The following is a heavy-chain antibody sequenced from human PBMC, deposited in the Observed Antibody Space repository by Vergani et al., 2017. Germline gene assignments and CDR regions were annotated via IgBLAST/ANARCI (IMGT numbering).Heavy chain of an antibody. Sequence: QLQLQESGPGLVKPSETLSLTCTVSGGSISSSGYYWGWIRQPPGKGLEWIGSIYYSGSTYYNPSLKSRVTISVDTSKNQFSLKLSSVTAADTAVYYCARPFAVHNYDFWSGYGEDVWGQGTTVTVSS. CDR3: ARPFAVHNYDFWSGYGEDV. CDR2: IYYSGST. CDR1: GGSISSSGYY. V-gene: IGHV4-39*01. J-gene: IGHJ6*02. D-gene: IGHD3-3*01.